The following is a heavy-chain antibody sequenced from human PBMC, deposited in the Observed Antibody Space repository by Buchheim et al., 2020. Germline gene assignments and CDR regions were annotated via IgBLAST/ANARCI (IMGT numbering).Heavy chain of an antibody. Sequence: EVQLLESGGGLVQPGGSLRLSCAASGFTFSSYAMSWVRQAPGKGLEWVSAISGSGGSTYYADSVKGRFTISRDNSKKTLYLQMNSLRAEDTAVHYCAKDRFGVILYSSYLFDYWGQGTL. J-gene: IGHJ4*02. CDR3: AKDRFGVILYSSYLFDY. V-gene: IGHV3-23*01. CDR2: ISGSGGST. CDR1: GFTFSSYA. D-gene: IGHD6-19*01.